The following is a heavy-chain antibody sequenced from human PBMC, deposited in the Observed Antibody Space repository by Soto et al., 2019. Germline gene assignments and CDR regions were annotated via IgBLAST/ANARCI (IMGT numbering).Heavy chain of an antibody. J-gene: IGHJ4*02. V-gene: IGHV4-34*12. Sequence: QVRLQQWGAGLLKPSETLSLTCAVYGVSFVDYNWSWVRQSPGKGLEWIGEIIHDGNTNYNACLKGRVIMTKDTAQDQFSLRLRSVTAADTATFCGAGFSKYKDGVPDIWGRGTRVT. CDR2: IIHDGNT. D-gene: IGHD3-9*01. CDR1: GVSFVDYN. CDR3: AGFSKYKDGVPDI.